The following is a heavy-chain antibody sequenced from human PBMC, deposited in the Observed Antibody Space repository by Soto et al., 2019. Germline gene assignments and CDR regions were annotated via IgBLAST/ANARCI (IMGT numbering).Heavy chain of an antibody. J-gene: IGHJ4*02. Sequence: QVQLLESGPGLVKPSETLSLTCTVSGGSISGYYWSWIRQPPGKGLEWIGYIYYSGSTNYNPSLKSRVTISLDTSKNQFSLKLNSVTAADTAVYYCARFSGSSGYYFDFWGQGTLVTVSS. V-gene: IGHV4-59*01. CDR1: GGSISGYY. CDR2: IYYSGST. D-gene: IGHD1-26*01. CDR3: ARFSGSSGYYFDF.